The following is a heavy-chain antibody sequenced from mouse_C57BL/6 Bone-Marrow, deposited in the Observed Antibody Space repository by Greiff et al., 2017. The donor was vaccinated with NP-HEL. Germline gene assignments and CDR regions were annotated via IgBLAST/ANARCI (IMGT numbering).Heavy chain of an antibody. J-gene: IGHJ4*01. Sequence: QVQLQQPGAELVRPGSSVKLSCKASGYTFTSYWMHWVKQRPIQGLEWIGNIDPSDSDTHYNQKFKDKATLTVDKSSSTAYMQLSGLTSEDSAVYYCTREGYCPRDYAMDYWGQGTSVTVSS. V-gene: IGHV1-52*01. CDR3: TREGYCPRDYAMDY. CDR2: IDPSDSDT. D-gene: IGHD3-3*01. CDR1: GYTFTSYW.